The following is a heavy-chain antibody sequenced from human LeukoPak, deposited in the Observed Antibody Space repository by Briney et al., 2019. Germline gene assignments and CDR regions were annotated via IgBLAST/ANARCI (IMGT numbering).Heavy chain of an antibody. J-gene: IGHJ1*01. CDR2: VSGSGDDT. V-gene: IGHV3-23*01. Sequence: GGSLRLSCAASGFTFTTYSMSWGRQPPGRGLEWVSAVSGSGDDTFYVDSVKGRFTISRDNRKNTVTQQMNSLRAEDTALYYCVKDGPSVARDSHWGQGTLVTVSS. CDR1: GFTFTTYS. CDR3: VKDGPSVARDSH. D-gene: IGHD2-21*01.